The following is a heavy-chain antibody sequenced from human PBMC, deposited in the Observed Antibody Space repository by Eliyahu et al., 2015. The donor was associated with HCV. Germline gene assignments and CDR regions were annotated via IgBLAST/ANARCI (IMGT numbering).Heavy chain of an antibody. D-gene: IGHD3-3*01. Sequence: EVQLVESGGGLVQPGGSLXLSCSASGFTFXXYDMHWVRQAPGKGLEYVSTITSSGGRTYYADSVKGRFTISRDNSKNTLYLQMSSLRPEDTALYYCVKVGYDFWSGSYNEEDYWGQGTLVTVSS. V-gene: IGHV3-64D*06. CDR3: VKVGYDFWSGSYNEEDY. CDR1: GFTFXXYD. J-gene: IGHJ4*02. CDR2: ITSSGGRT.